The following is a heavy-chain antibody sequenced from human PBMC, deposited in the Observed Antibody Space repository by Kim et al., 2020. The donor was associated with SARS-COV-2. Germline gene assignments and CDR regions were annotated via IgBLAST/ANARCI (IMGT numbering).Heavy chain of an antibody. Sequence: ASVKVSCKASGYTFTSYDINWVRQATGQGLEWMGWMNPNSGNTGYAQKFQGRVTMTRNTSISTAYMELSSLRSEDTAVYYCARDNRMTTVTSSVSRSGYYYYMDVWGKGTTVTVSS. CDR1: GYTFTSYD. J-gene: IGHJ6*03. V-gene: IGHV1-8*01. CDR2: MNPNSGNT. CDR3: ARDNRMTTVTSSVSRSGYYYYMDV. D-gene: IGHD4-4*01.